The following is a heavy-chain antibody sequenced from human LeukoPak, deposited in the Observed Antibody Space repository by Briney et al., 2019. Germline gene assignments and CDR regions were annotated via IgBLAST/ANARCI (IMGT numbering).Heavy chain of an antibody. V-gene: IGHV4-30-4*01. Sequence: SETLSLTCTVSGGSISSGDYYWSWIRQPPGKGLEWIGYIYNSGSTFYNPSLKSRVWISVDTSKNQFSLKLSSVTAADTAVYYCARDAYSSSQGAFDIWGQGTMVTVSS. J-gene: IGHJ3*02. CDR3: ARDAYSSSQGAFDI. D-gene: IGHD6-6*01. CDR2: IYNSGST. CDR1: GGSISSGDYY.